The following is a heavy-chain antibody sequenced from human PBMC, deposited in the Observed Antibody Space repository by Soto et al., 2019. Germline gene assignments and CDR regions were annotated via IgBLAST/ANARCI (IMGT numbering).Heavy chain of an antibody. J-gene: IGHJ3*02. D-gene: IGHD6-6*01. Sequence: QVQLVQSGAEVKKPGASVKVSCKASGYTFTSYAMHWVRQAPGQRLEWMGWINAGNGNTKNSQKFQGRVTITRDPSASTAYMELSSLRSEDTAVYYCARSLGIAARRNAFDIWGQGTMVTVSS. CDR1: GYTFTSYA. CDR3: ARSLGIAARRNAFDI. V-gene: IGHV1-3*01. CDR2: INAGNGNT.